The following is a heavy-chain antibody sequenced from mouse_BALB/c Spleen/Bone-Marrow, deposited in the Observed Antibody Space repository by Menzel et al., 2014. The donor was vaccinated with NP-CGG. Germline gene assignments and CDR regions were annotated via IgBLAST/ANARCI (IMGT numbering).Heavy chain of an antibody. CDR1: GFDFSRYW. CDR3: ARLGYYGSYAY. D-gene: IGHD1-1*01. V-gene: IGHV4-1*02. CDR2: INPDSSTI. Sequence: EVQLQQSGGGLVQPGGSLKLSCAASGFDFSRYWMGWVRQAPGKGLEWIGEINPDSSTINYTPSLKDKFIISRDNAKNTLYLRMSKERSEDTALYYCARLGYYGSYAYWGQGTLVTVSA. J-gene: IGHJ3*01.